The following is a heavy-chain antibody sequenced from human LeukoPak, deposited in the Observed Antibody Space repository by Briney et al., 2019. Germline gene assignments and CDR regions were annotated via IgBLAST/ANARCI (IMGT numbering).Heavy chain of an antibody. CDR3: ARDPGYSYGPAYNWFDP. Sequence: ASVKVSFKASGYTFTVYYMHWVRQAPGQGLEWMGWINPNSGGTNYAQKFQGRVTMTRDTSISTAYMELSRLRSDDTAVYYCARDPGYSYGPAYNWFDPWGQGTLVTVSS. J-gene: IGHJ5*02. V-gene: IGHV1-2*02. D-gene: IGHD5-18*01. CDR2: INPNSGGT. CDR1: GYTFTVYY.